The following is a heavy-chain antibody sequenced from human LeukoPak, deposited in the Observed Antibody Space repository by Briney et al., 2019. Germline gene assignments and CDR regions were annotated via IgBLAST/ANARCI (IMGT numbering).Heavy chain of an antibody. Sequence: GGSLRLSCAASGFTLSSFWMHWVRQVPGKGLVWVSGINSDGSTTSYADSVKGRFTISRDNAKNTLYLQMNSLTAEDTAVYYCARDRMGAILYFDYWGQGTLVTVSS. D-gene: IGHD1-26*01. CDR3: ARDRMGAILYFDY. V-gene: IGHV3-74*01. CDR2: INSDGSTT. CDR1: GFTLSSFW. J-gene: IGHJ4*02.